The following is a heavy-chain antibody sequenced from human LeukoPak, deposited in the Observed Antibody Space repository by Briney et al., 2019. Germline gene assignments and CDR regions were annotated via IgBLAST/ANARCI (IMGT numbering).Heavy chain of an antibody. Sequence: ASVKVSCKASGYTFTGYYMHWVRQAPGQGLELVGWINPNSGGTNYAQKFQGRVTMTRDTSISTAYMELSRLRSDDTAVYYCARGLETYYDFWSGSLDYYMDVWGKGTTVTVSS. J-gene: IGHJ6*03. D-gene: IGHD3-3*01. CDR3: ARGLETYYDFWSGSLDYYMDV. CDR1: GYTFTGYY. CDR2: INPNSGGT. V-gene: IGHV1-2*02.